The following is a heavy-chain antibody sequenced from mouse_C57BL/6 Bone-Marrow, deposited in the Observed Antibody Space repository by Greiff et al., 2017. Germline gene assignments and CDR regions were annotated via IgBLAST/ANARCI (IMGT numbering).Heavy chain of an antibody. J-gene: IGHJ1*03. CDR2: IYPGNSDT. Sequence: EVQLQQSGTVLARPGASVKMSCKTSGYTFTSYWMHWVKQRPGQGLEWIGAIYPGNSDTSYNQKFKGKAKLTAVTSASTAYMELSSLTNEDSAVYYCTRRYDYDVYWYCDVWGTGTTVTVSS. D-gene: IGHD2-4*01. V-gene: IGHV1-5*01. CDR3: TRRYDYDVYWYCDV. CDR1: GYTFTSYW.